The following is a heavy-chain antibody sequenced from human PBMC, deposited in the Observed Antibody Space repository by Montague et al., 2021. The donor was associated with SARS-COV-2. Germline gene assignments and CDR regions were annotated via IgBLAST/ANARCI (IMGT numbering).Heavy chain of an antibody. J-gene: IGHJ4*02. CDR3: ARVGGGRTFYY. Sequence: SETLSLTCTVSGASVSSTTYYWAWIRQPPGKGLEYIRTIYYSGSNNSTPSVKSRVAMSVDTSKNQFSLNLVSAAAADTAVYYCARVGGGRTFYYWGQGILVTVSS. V-gene: IGHV4-39*07. CDR1: GASVSSTTYY. CDR2: IYYSGSN. D-gene: IGHD3-16*01.